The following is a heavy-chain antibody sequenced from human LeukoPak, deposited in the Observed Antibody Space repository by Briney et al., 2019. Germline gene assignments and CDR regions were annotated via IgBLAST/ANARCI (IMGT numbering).Heavy chain of an antibody. V-gene: IGHV4-39*01. CDR3: VRHDGRGGATMGAFDS. CDR2: VYYGRTT. J-gene: IGHJ5*01. Sequence: SEALSLTCTVSAGSFISSSHHWGWIRQSPGKGLEWIGSVYYGRTTYYNPSLDGRVTVSLDTSANQFSLQLNSVTAADTAVYYCVRHDGRGGATMGAFDSWGQGSLVTVSS. D-gene: IGHD5-12*01. CDR1: AGSFISSSHH.